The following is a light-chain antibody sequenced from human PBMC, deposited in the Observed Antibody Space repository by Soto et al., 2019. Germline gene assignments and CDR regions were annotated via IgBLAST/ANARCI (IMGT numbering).Light chain of an antibody. CDR2: GAS. CDR1: QTVNSIY. Sequence: ENVLTQSPGTLSLYRGERATLSCRASQTVNSIYFAWYQRKPGQAPRLLIYGASNRATGIPDRFSGSGSGTDFTLTISRLEAEDFGVYYCQQYDTSPRTFGQGTKVEIK. V-gene: IGKV3-20*01. J-gene: IGKJ1*01. CDR3: QQYDTSPRT.